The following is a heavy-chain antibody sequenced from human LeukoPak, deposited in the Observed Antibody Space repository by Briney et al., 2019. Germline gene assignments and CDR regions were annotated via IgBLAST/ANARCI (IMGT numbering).Heavy chain of an antibody. J-gene: IGHJ6*02. V-gene: IGHV4-34*01. Sequence: KTSETLSLTCAVYGGSFSGYYWSWIRQPPGKGLEWIGSIYYSGSTYYNPSLKSRVTISVDTSKNQFSLKLSSVTAADTAVYYCARVGRGYCSSTSCYRRDYYYGMDVWGQGTTVTVSS. CDR3: ARVGRGYCSSTSCYRRDYYYGMDV. D-gene: IGHD2-2*02. CDR2: IYYSGST. CDR1: GGSFSGYY.